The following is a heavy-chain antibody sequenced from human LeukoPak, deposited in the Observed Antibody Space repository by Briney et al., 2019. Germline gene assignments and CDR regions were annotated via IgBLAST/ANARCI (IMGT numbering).Heavy chain of an antibody. CDR1: GFTLSSYE. V-gene: IGHV3-48*03. D-gene: IGHD6-19*01. Sequence: GGSLRLSCAASGFTLSSYEMNWVRQAPGKGLEWVSYISSSGSTIYYADSVKGRFTISRDNAKNSLYLQMNSLRAEDTAVYYCARGYSSGWYYGYWGQGTLVTVSS. CDR3: ARGYSSGWYYGY. CDR2: ISSSGSTI. J-gene: IGHJ4*02.